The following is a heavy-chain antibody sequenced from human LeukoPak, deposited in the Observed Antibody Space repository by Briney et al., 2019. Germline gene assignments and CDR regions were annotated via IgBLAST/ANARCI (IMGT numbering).Heavy chain of an antibody. V-gene: IGHV4-31*03. CDR3: ASEFGGYDSFFDF. J-gene: IGHJ4*02. Sequence: PSETLSLTCTVSGGSISSGGYYWSRIRQHPGKGLEWIGHIYYSGSTYYNPSLKSRVTISVDRSKYQFSLKLSSVTAADTAGYYCASEFGGYDSFFDFWGQGPVVTVSA. CDR1: GGSISSGGYY. D-gene: IGHD5-12*01. CDR2: IYYSGST.